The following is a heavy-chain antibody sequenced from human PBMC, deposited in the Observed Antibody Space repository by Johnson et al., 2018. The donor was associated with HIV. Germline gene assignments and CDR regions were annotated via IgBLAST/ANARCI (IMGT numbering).Heavy chain of an antibody. V-gene: IGHV3-30*14. J-gene: IGHJ3*02. CDR2: ISYDGSNK. CDR3: ARESRDGPNLRAFDI. Sequence: QVQLVESGGGVVQPWRSLRLSCAASGFTFSSYAMHWVRQAPGKGLEWVAVISYDGSNKYYADSVRGRFTISRDNSKNTLYLQMNSLRAGDTAVYYCARESRDGPNLRAFDIWGQGTTVIVSS. D-gene: IGHD5-24*01. CDR1: GFTFSSYA.